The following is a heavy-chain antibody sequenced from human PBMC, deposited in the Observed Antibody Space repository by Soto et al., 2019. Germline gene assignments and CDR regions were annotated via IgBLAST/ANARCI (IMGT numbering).Heavy chain of an antibody. CDR1: GFSLSTSGMR. Sequence: GSGPTLVNPTQTLTLTCTFSGFSLSTSGMRVSWIRQPPGKALEWLARIDWDDDKFYSTSLKTRLTISKDTSKNQVVLTMTNMDPVDTATYYCARTAGYYDSSGYDYFDYWGQGTLVTVSS. D-gene: IGHD3-22*01. J-gene: IGHJ4*02. CDR2: IDWDDDK. CDR3: ARTAGYYDSSGYDYFDY. V-gene: IGHV2-70*04.